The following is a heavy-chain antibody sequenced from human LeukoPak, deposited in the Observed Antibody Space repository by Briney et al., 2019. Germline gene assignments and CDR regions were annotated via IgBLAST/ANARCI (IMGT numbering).Heavy chain of an antibody. CDR2: ISSNGGST. CDR3: ARTTVTICFDP. D-gene: IGHD4-17*01. V-gene: IGHV3-64*04. J-gene: IGHJ5*02. Sequence: GGSLRLSCSASGFTFSSYAMHWVRQAPGKGLEYVSAISSNGGSTYYADSVKGRFTISRDNSKNTLYLQMNSLRAEDTAVYYCARTTVTICFDPWGQGTLVTVSS. CDR1: GFTFSSYA.